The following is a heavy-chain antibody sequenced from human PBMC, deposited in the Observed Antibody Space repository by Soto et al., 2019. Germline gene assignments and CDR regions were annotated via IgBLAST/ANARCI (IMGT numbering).Heavy chain of an antibody. V-gene: IGHV4-59*01. Sequence: QVQLQESGPGLVKPSETLSLTCTVSGGSISSYYWSWIRQPPGKGLEWIGYIYYSGSTNYNPSLTSRVTISVDTSKNQFSLNLSSVTAADTAMYYCARNIAARPYYFDYWGQGTLVTVSS. CDR3: ARNIAARPYYFDY. D-gene: IGHD6-6*01. CDR1: GGSISSYY. J-gene: IGHJ4*02. CDR2: IYYSGST.